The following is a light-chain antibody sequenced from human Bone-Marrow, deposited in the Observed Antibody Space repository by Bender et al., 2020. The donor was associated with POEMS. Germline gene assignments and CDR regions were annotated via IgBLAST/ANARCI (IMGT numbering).Light chain of an antibody. Sequence: QSALTQPASVSGSPGQSITISCTGGSRDVAAYNFVSWYQQYPGKAPKLLIYGVTNRPSGVPARFSGSKSGTSASLAISDIQSEDEGDYYCSSWDDSLSGWVFGGGTKLTVL. J-gene: IGLJ3*02. CDR2: GVT. V-gene: IGLV2-14*03. CDR3: SSWDDSLSGWV. CDR1: SRDVAAYNF.